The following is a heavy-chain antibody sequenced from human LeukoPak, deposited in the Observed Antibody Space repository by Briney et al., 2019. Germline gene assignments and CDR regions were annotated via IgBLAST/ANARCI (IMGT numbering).Heavy chain of an antibody. V-gene: IGHV3-7*03. CDR2: IKLDGSEK. CDR1: GFTFSDYY. J-gene: IGHJ4*02. CDR3: ARDQYDTWSRRGNFDS. Sequence: GGSLRLSCAASGFTFSDYYMSWVRQAPGKGLEWVANIKLDGSEKNYVDSVKGRFTISRDNTKNSLYLQMNSLRAEDTAVFYCARDQYDTWSRRGNFDSWGQGTLVIVSS. D-gene: IGHD3-3*01.